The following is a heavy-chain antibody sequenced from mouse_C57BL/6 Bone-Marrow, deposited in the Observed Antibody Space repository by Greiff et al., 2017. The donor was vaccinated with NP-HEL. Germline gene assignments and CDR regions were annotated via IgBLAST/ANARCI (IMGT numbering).Heavy chain of an antibody. D-gene: IGHD1-1*01. J-gene: IGHJ2*01. V-gene: IGHV1-54*01. CDR3: ARVYYGSSYFDY. CDR1: GYAFTNYL. CDR2: INPGSGGT. Sequence: QVQLQQSGAELVRPGTSVKVSCKASGYAFTNYLIEWVKQRPGQGLEWIGVINPGSGGTNYNEKFKGKATLTADKSSSTAYMQLSSLTSEDSAVYFCARVYYGSSYFDYWGQGTTRTVSS.